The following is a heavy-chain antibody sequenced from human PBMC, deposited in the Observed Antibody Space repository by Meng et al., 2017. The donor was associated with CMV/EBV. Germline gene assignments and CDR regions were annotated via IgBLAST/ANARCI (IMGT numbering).Heavy chain of an antibody. D-gene: IGHD2-21*01. CDR1: GFTFSSYA. J-gene: IGHJ6*02. CDR3: ATRDGLFPGWGRYYYYGMDV. CDR2: INHSGST. Sequence: GSLRLSCAASGFTFSSYAMSWVRQAPGKGLEWIGEINHSGSTNYNPSLKSRVTISVDTSKNQFSLKLSSVTAADTAVYYCATRDGLFPGWGRYYYYGMDVWGQGTTVTVSS. V-gene: IGHV4-34*08.